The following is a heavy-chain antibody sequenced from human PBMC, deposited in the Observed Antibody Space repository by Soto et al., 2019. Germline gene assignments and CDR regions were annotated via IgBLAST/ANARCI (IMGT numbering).Heavy chain of an antibody. J-gene: IGHJ4*02. D-gene: IGHD6-13*01. CDR1: GVTFSSYA. Sequence: GGSLRLSCAASGVTFSSYAMSWVRQAPGKGLEWVSAISGSGGSTYYADSVKGRFTISRDNSKNTLYLQMNSLRAENTAVYYCAKSLIYNSHWYYFASPGQGTLVTVSS. CDR3: AKSLIYNSHWYYFAS. CDR2: ISGSGGST. V-gene: IGHV3-23*01.